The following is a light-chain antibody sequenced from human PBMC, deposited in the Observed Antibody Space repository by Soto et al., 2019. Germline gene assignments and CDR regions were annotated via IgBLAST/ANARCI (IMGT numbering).Light chain of an antibody. V-gene: IGKV3-20*01. J-gene: IGKJ1*01. CDR1: QSVRSRY. CDR2: GAS. Sequence: EIVLTQSPGTLSLSPGERATLSCRASQSVRSRYLAWYQQKPGQAPRLLIYGASSRATGIPDRFSGSGSGTDFILTISRLEPEDFAVYYCQQYGSSPTFGQGTKVDIK. CDR3: QQYGSSPT.